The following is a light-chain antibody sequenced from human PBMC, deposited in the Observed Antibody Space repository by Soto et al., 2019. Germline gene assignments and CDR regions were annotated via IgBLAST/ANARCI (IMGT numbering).Light chain of an antibody. J-gene: IGKJ1*01. V-gene: IGKV1-5*01. Sequence: DIQMTQSPSTLSASVGDRVTITCRASQTISSWLAWYQQKPGKAPKLLIYDVSTLGSGVPSRFSGSGSGTDFTLTISSLQPDDFATYYCQQRNAFWTLGHGTKVDIK. CDR2: DVS. CDR1: QTISSW. CDR3: QQRNAFWT.